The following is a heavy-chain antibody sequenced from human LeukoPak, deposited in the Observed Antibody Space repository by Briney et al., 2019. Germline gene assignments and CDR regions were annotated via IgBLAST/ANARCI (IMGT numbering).Heavy chain of an antibody. Sequence: SETLSLTCTVSGGSISSYYWSWIRQPPGKGLEWIGYIYTSGSTNYNPSLKSRVTISVDTSKNQFSLKLSSVTAADTAVYYCAKKIGYCSSTSCYLSWFDPWGQGTLVTVSS. J-gene: IGHJ5*02. CDR3: AKKIGYCSSTSCYLSWFDP. CDR2: IYTSGST. D-gene: IGHD2-2*01. V-gene: IGHV4-4*09. CDR1: GGSISSYY.